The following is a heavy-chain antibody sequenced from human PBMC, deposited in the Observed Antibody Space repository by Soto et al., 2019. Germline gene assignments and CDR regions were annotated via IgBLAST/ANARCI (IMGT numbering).Heavy chain of an antibody. CDR2: INPSGGGT. CDR1: GYTFSNYY. CDR3: ARGPKLTDFGDRGYYGMDV. V-gene: IGHV1-46*01. Sequence: QVHLVQSGAEVKKPGASVTFPCKASGYTFSNYYMHWVRQAPGQGLEWVGIINPSGGGTTYAQNCQGRVTMTRDTSTSTVYMELNSLRSEDTAVYYCARGPKLTDFGDRGYYGMDVWGHGTMVTVSS. J-gene: IGHJ6*02. D-gene: IGHD4-17*01.